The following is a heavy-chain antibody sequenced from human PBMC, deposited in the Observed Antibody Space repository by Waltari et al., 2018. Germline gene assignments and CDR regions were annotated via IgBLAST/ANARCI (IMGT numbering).Heavy chain of an antibody. D-gene: IGHD3-22*01. Sequence: VQLVESGGGLVQPGGSLRLSCAASGFTFNTYTMNWVRQAPGKGLEWVSAISSSSRNTYYTDSVNGRFTISRDNARNSLYLQMNSLRAEDTALYHCARDYSYDSGAWFDPWGQGTLVTVSS. CDR3: ARDYSYDSGAWFDP. CDR1: GFTFNTYT. J-gene: IGHJ5*02. V-gene: IGHV3-48*04. CDR2: ISSSSRNT.